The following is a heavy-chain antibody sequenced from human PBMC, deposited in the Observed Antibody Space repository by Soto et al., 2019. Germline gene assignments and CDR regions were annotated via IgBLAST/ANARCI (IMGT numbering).Heavy chain of an antibody. J-gene: IGHJ4*02. CDR1: GYLFTAYS. V-gene: IGHV1-46*01. D-gene: IGHD5-12*01. CDR2: VNPSGGST. Sequence: ASVKVSCKASGYLFTAYSMHWVRLAPGQGLEWMGVVNPSGGSTKYAQNFQGRVTMTRDTSTTTIYMELSSLRSDDTAVYYCARGTSGYSGYDLPPDYWGQGTLVTVSS. CDR3: ARGTSGYSGYDLPPDY.